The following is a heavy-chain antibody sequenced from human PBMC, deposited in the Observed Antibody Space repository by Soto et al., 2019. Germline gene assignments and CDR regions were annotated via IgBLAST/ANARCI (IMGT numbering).Heavy chain of an antibody. D-gene: IGHD5-18*01. Sequence: PGESLKISGKGSGYSFTSYWISWVRQMPGKGLEWMGRIDPSDSYTNYSPSFQGHVTISADKSISTAYLQWSSLKASDTAMYYCARGDTALSYWYFDLWGRGTLVTVSS. J-gene: IGHJ2*01. V-gene: IGHV5-10-1*01. CDR2: IDPSDSYT. CDR1: GYSFTSYW. CDR3: ARGDTALSYWYFDL.